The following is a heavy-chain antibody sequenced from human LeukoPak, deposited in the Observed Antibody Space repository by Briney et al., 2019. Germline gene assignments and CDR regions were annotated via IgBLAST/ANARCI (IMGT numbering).Heavy chain of an antibody. V-gene: IGHV4-4*09. CDR3: ARKTVTGTTSRSAFDI. Sequence: PSETLSLTCTVSGGSISSYYWSWIRQPPGKGLEWIGYIYTSGSTNYNPSLKSRVTISVDTSKNQFSLKLSSVTAADTAVYYCARKTVTGTTSRSAFDIWGQGTMVTVSS. CDR2: IYTSGST. D-gene: IGHD1-7*01. CDR1: GGSISSYY. J-gene: IGHJ3*02.